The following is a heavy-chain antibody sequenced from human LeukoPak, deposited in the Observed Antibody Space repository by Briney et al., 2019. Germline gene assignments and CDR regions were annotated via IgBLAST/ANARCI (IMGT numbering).Heavy chain of an antibody. CDR2: ISGSGGST. V-gene: IGHV3-23*01. Sequence: GGSLRLSCAASGFTFSSYWMSWVRQAPGKGLEWVSAISGSGGSTYYADSVKGRFTTSRDNSKNTLYLQMNSLRAEDTAVYYCANQLYGDYLAPDYWGQGTLVTVSS. J-gene: IGHJ4*02. D-gene: IGHD4-17*01. CDR3: ANQLYGDYLAPDY. CDR1: GFTFSSYW.